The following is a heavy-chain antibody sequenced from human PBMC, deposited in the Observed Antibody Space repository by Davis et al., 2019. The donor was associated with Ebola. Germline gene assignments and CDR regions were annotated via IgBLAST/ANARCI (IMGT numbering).Heavy chain of an antibody. CDR2: IIPILGIA. Sequence: SVKVSCKASGGTFSSYTISWVRQAPGQGLEWMGRIIPILGIANYAQKFQGRVTITADKSTGTAYMELSSLRSEDTAVYYCARDLGTVATPGDDYWGQGTLVTVSS. CDR3: ARDLGTVATPGDDY. CDR1: GGTFSSYT. V-gene: IGHV1-69*04. J-gene: IGHJ4*02. D-gene: IGHD4-17*01.